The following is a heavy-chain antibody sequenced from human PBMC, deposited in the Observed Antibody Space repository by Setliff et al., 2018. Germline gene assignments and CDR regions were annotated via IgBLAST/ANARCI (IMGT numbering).Heavy chain of an antibody. D-gene: IGHD6-19*01. CDR3: AREQWLDPPGYYYMDV. V-gene: IGHV4-39*07. Sequence: WVRQPPGKGLEWIGSIYYSGSTYYNPSLKSRVTISVDTSKNQFSLKLNSVTAADMAVYYCAREQWLDPPGYYYMDVWAKGTTVTVSS. J-gene: IGHJ6*03. CDR2: IYYSGST.